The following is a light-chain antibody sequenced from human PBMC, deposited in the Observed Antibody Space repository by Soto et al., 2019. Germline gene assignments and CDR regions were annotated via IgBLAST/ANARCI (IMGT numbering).Light chain of an antibody. Sequence: QSVLTQPASVSGSPGQSITISCTGTSSDVGGYNYVSWYQQHPGKAPKLMIYEVSNRPSGVSNRFSGSKSGNTASLTISGLQAEDEADYYSSSYTSSSRGVFGGGTKVTVL. CDR2: EVS. V-gene: IGLV2-14*01. CDR1: SSDVGGYNY. CDR3: SSYTSSSRGV. J-gene: IGLJ3*02.